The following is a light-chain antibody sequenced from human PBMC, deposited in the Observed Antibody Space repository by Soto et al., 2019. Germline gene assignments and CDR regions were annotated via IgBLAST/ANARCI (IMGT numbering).Light chain of an antibody. CDR2: AAS. CDR1: QSISSY. Sequence: DIQMTQSPSSLSASVGDRVPITCRASQSISSYLNWYQQKPGKAPKLLIYAASSLQSGVPSRFSGSGSGTDFTLTISCLQSEDFATYYCQQYYSYPRGFGGGTKVDIK. CDR3: QQYYSYPRG. V-gene: IGKV1-39*01. J-gene: IGKJ4*01.